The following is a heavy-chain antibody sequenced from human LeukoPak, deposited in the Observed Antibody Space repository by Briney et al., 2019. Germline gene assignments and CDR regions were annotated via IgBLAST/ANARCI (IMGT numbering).Heavy chain of an antibody. CDR2: VHLDGRT. CDR1: GGSVSSTNW. Sequence: SETLSLTCGVSGGSVSSTNWWTWIGQPQGKGLGWIGEVHLDGRTNFNLSLKSRLTMSVDLSENHVSLKLTSVAAADTAVYYCAREGGFYRPLYYSGQGILLSVSS. D-gene: IGHD6-25*01. CDR3: AREGGFYRPLYY. V-gene: IGHV4-4*02. J-gene: IGHJ4*02.